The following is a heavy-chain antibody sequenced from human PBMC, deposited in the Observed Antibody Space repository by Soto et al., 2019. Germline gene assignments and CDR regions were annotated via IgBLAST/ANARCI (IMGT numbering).Heavy chain of an antibody. V-gene: IGHV3-33*01. CDR2: IWYDGTNK. J-gene: IGHJ6*02. CDR1: GFTFSSYG. CDR3: VRVLNYDILTGYRDYYDYGMDV. Sequence: QVQLVESGGGVVQPGRSRRLSCAASGFTFSSYGMHWVRQAPGKGLEWVAVIWYDGTNKYYAESVKGRFTISRDISKNTLYLQMNSLRAEDTAVYYCVRVLNYDILTGYRDYYDYGMDVWGQGTTVTVSS. D-gene: IGHD3-9*01.